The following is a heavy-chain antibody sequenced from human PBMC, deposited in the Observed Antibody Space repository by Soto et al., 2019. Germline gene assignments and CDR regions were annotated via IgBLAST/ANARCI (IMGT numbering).Heavy chain of an antibody. CDR2: ISGSGGST. D-gene: IGHD3-22*01. V-gene: IGHV3-23*01. CDR1: GFTFSSYA. J-gene: IGHJ4*02. Sequence: GGSLRLSCAASGFTFSSYAMSWVRQAPGKGLEWVSAISGSGGSTYYADSVKGRFTTSRDNSKNTLYLQMNSLRAEDTAVYYCAKGHKLRMYYYDSSGYSDYWGQGTLVTVSS. CDR3: AKGHKLRMYYYDSSGYSDY.